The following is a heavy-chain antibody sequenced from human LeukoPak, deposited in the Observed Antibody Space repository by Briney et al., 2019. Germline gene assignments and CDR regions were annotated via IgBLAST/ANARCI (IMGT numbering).Heavy chain of an antibody. D-gene: IGHD3-10*01. CDR3: ARGRWYYGSGSYLGY. V-gene: IGHV4-34*01. J-gene: IGHJ4*02. CDR2: INHSGST. CDR1: GGSFSGYY. Sequence: PSETLSLTCAVYGGSFSGYYWSWIRQPPGKGLEWIGEINHSGSTNYNPSLKSRVTISVDTSKNQFSLKLSSVTAADTAVYYCARGRWYYGSGSYLGYWGQGTLVTVSS.